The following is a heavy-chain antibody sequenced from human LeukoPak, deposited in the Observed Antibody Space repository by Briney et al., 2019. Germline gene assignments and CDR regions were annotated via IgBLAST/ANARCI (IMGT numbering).Heavy chain of an antibody. V-gene: IGHV3-23*01. Sequence: PGGSLRLSCAASGFTFSSYAMSWVRQAPGKGLEWVSAITGRGGSTYYADSVKGRFTISRDKPKNTLYLQMNSLRAEDTAVYYCAKLEGIAVAGYFQHWGQGTLVIVSS. CDR3: AKLEGIAVAGYFQH. CDR2: ITGRGGST. D-gene: IGHD6-19*01. CDR1: GFTFSSYA. J-gene: IGHJ1*01.